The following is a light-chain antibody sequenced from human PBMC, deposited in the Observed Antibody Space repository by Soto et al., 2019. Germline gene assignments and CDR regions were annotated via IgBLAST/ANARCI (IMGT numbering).Light chain of an antibody. V-gene: IGLV2-8*01. Sequence: QSALTQPPSASGSRGQSVTISCTGTSVDINYVSWFQQHPGKAPKLIICEVTKRPSGVPDRFSGSKSGNTASLTVSGLQDDDEADYYCSSYAGRDIWVFGVGTKLTVL. CDR3: SSYAGRDIWV. CDR2: EVT. CDR1: SVDINY. J-gene: IGLJ3*02.